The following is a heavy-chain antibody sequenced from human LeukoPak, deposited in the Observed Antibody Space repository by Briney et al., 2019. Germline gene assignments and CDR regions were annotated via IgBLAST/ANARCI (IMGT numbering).Heavy chain of an antibody. V-gene: IGHV3-23*01. CDR2: ISSSGSGGST. CDR3: AKRGDIVLMVYAMYFDY. Sequence: GGSLRLSCAASGFTFSSYEMNWVRQAPGKGLEWVSYISSSGSGGSTYYADSVKGRFTISRDNSKNTLYLQMNSLRAEDTAVYYCAKRGDIVLMVYAMYFDYWGQGTLVTVSS. CDR1: GFTFSSYE. J-gene: IGHJ4*02. D-gene: IGHD2-8*01.